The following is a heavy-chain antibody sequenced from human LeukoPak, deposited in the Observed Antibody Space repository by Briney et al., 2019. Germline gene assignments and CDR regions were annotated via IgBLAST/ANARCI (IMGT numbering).Heavy chain of an antibody. D-gene: IGHD4-17*01. Sequence: ASVKVSCKASGYTFTGYYMHWVRQAPGQGLEWMGWINPNSGGTNYAQKFQGRVTMTRDTSISTAYMELSRLRSDDTAVYYCARVWYGDYVLDYWGQGTLVTVSS. CDR1: GYTFTGYY. CDR2: INPNSGGT. J-gene: IGHJ4*02. V-gene: IGHV1-2*02. CDR3: ARVWYGDYVLDY.